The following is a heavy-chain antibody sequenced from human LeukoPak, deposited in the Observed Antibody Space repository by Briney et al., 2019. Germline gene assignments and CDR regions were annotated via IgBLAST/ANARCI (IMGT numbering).Heavy chain of an antibody. Sequence: GGSLRLSCAASGFTFSSYSMNWVRQAPGKGLEWVSSTSSSSSYIYYADSVKGRFTISRDNAKNSLYLQMNSLRAEDTAVYYCAREGRGYSYAFEYWGQGTLVTVSS. CDR2: TSSSSSYI. CDR3: AREGRGYSYAFEY. J-gene: IGHJ4*02. CDR1: GFTFSSYS. D-gene: IGHD5-18*01. V-gene: IGHV3-21*01.